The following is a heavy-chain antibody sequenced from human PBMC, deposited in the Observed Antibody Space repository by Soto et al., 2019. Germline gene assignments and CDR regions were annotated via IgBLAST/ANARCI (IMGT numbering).Heavy chain of an antibody. V-gene: IGHV3-48*03. Sequence: GGSLRLSCAASGFTFSSYEMNWVRQARGKGPEWVSYISSSGSTIYYADSVKGRFTISRDNAKNSLYLQMNSLRAEDTAVYYCAREGAVTATRDDAFDIWGQGTMVTVSS. D-gene: IGHD2-21*02. CDR3: AREGAVTATRDDAFDI. CDR2: ISSSGSTI. CDR1: GFTFSSYE. J-gene: IGHJ3*02.